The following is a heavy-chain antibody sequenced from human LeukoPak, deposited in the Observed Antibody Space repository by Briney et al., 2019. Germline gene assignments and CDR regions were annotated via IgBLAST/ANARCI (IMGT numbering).Heavy chain of an antibody. CDR3: ARAAYFSVTTYDY. CDR1: GGSISSHY. J-gene: IGHJ4*02. CDR2: IYYSGST. Sequence: SETLSLTCTVSGGSISSHYWSWIRQPPGKGLEWIGYIYYSGSTNYNPSPKSRVTISVDTSKNQFSLKLSSVTAADTAVYYCARAAYFSVTTYDYWGQGTLVTVSS. D-gene: IGHD3-16*01. V-gene: IGHV4-59*11.